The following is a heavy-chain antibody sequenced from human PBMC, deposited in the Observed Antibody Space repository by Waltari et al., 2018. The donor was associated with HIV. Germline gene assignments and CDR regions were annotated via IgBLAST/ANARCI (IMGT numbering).Heavy chain of an antibody. CDR1: A. J-gene: IGHJ4*02. CDR2: ISGSGGST. D-gene: IGHD2-2*02. V-gene: IGHV3-23*01. Sequence: AMSWVRQAPGKGLEWVSAISGSGGSTYYADSVKGRFTISRDNSKNTLYLQMNSLRAEDTAVYYCAKDNIVVVPAAIYDYWGQGTLVTVSS. CDR3: AKDNIVVVPAAIYDY.